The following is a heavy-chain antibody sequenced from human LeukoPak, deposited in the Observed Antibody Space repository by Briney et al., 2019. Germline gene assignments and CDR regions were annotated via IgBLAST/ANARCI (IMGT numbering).Heavy chain of an antibody. CDR2: ISGSGGST. CDR3: AKDRVKLWFGEILNY. D-gene: IGHD3-10*01. J-gene: IGHJ4*02. V-gene: IGHV3-23*01. Sequence: GGSLRLSCAASGFTFSSYSMNWVRQAPGKGLEWVSAISGSGGSTYYADSVKGRFTISRDNSKNTLYLQMNSLRAEDTAVYYCAKDRVKLWFGEILNYWGQGTLVTVSS. CDR1: GFTFSSYS.